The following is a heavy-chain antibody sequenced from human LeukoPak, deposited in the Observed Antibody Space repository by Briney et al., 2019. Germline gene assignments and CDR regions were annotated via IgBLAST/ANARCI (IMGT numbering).Heavy chain of an antibody. CDR1: GYTFTGYY. J-gene: IGHJ6*02. V-gene: IGHV1-2*02. D-gene: IGHD3-10*01. CDR3: ARVWFGEFYGMDV. Sequence: ASVKVSCKASGYTFTGYYMHWVRQAPGQGLEWMGWINPNSGGTNYAQKFQGRITMTRDTSISTAYMELSRLRSDDTAVYYCARVWFGEFYGMDVWGQGTTVTVSS. CDR2: INPNSGGT.